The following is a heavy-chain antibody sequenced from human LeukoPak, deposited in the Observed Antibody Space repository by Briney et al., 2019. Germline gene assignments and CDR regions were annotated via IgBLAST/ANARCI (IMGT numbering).Heavy chain of an antibody. Sequence: SETLSLTCTVSGGSISSSSYYWGWIRQPPGKGLEWIGSIYYSGSTYYNPSLKSRVTISVDTSKNQFSLKLSSVTAADTAVYYCARDPWTRGSGSYSTDAFDIWDQGTMVTVSS. J-gene: IGHJ3*02. D-gene: IGHD3-10*01. CDR1: GGSISSSSYY. V-gene: IGHV4-39*07. CDR3: ARDPWTRGSGSYSTDAFDI. CDR2: IYYSGST.